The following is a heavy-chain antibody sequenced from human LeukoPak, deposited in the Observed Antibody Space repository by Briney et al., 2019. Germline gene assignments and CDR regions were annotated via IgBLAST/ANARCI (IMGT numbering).Heavy chain of an antibody. CDR1: GYTFTSYG. CDR3: ARPSLTGYFRY. D-gene: IGHD3-9*01. Sequence: VSVKVSCQASGYTFTSYGISWVRQAPGQGLEWMGWISAYNTNTNYAQKLQGTVTMTTDTSTSTAYMELRSLRSDDTAVYYCARPSLTGYFRYWGQGTLVTVSS. V-gene: IGHV1-18*01. CDR2: ISAYNTNT. J-gene: IGHJ4*02.